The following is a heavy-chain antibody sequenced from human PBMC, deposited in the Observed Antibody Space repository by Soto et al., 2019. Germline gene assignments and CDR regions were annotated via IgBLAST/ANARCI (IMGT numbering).Heavy chain of an antibody. CDR1: GFTFGDYA. CDR3: TREASRIEGYYYMDV. V-gene: IGHV3-49*03. J-gene: IGHJ6*03. Sequence: GGSLRLSCTASGFTFGDYAMSWFRQAPGKGLEWVGFIRSKAYGGTTEYAASVKGRFTISRDDSKSIAYLQMNSLKTEDTAVYYCTREASRIEGYYYMDVWGKGTTVTVSS. CDR2: IRSKAYGGTT. D-gene: IGHD2-21*01.